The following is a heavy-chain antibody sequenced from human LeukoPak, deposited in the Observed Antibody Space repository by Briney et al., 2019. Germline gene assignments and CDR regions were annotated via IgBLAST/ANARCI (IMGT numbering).Heavy chain of an antibody. CDR2: ISGSGGST. CDR3: AKGVDLWSGLDY. CDR1: GFTLRSYD. Sequence: PGGSLRLSCTASGFTLRSYDMTWVRQAPGKGLEWVSVISGSGGSTYYADSVRGRFTNSRDNSNNTLYLQMNGLRAEDTAVYYCAKGVDLWSGLDYGGQATLVTVSS. J-gene: IGHJ4*02. D-gene: IGHD3-3*01. V-gene: IGHV3-23*01.